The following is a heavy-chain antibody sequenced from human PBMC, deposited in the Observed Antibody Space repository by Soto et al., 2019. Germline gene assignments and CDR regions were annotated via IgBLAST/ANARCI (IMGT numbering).Heavy chain of an antibody. J-gene: IGHJ3*02. D-gene: IGHD3-16*01. CDR1: GFTFSIYG. V-gene: IGHV3-33*01. CDR3: AREPTGGNDAFDI. Sequence: QVQLEESGGGVVQRGRSLRLSCAASGFTFSIYGMHWVRQAPGKGLEWVASLWADGSHECYADSVKGRFTVSRDNSKSTVYLQMNSLRAEDTALYYCAREPTGGNDAFDIWGQGTMVTVSS. CDR2: LWADGSHE.